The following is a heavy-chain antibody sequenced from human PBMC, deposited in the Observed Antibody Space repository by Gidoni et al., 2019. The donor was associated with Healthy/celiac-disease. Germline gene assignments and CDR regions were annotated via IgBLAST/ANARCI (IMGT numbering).Heavy chain of an antibody. CDR3: ARDGAQYCSGGSCYSNYYGMDV. CDR2: INPSGGST. Sequence: QVKLVQSGAEVKKPGASVKVSCKAHGYTFTGYYMHWVRQAPGQGLEWMGIINPSGGSTSYAQKCQGRVTMTRDTSTSTVYMELSSLRSEDTAVYYCARDGAQYCSGGSCYSNYYGMDVWGQGTTVTVSS. J-gene: IGHJ6*02. V-gene: IGHV1-46*01. CDR1: GYTFTGYY. D-gene: IGHD2-15*01.